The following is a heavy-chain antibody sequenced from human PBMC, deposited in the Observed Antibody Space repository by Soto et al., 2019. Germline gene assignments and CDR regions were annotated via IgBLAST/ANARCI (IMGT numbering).Heavy chain of an antibody. V-gene: IGHV3-33*01. D-gene: IGHD3-3*01. J-gene: IGHJ6*02. CDR3: ARAAECLTDSGIDI. CDR1: GFSFSDYG. Sequence: QVQLVESGGGAVQPGRSLKLSCAASGFSFSDYGMHCVRQAPGKGLEWVAVTWYDGSNKNYGDSVKGRFTISRDNSKYMLFLQMNSLKAEDTDVYYCARAAECLTDSGIDIWGQGTTVTVSS. CDR2: TWYDGSNK.